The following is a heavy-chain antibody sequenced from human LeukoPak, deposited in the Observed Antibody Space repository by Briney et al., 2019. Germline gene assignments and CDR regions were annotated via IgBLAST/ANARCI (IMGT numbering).Heavy chain of an antibody. D-gene: IGHD3-22*01. J-gene: IGHJ5*02. CDR2: IYYTGST. V-gene: IGHV4-59*12. CDR1: GGSISSYY. CDR3: GRGCDSGGYEGRIDP. Sequence: PSETLSLTFTVSGGSISSYYWSWIRQPPGKGLDWITYIYYTGSTYYNPSLKSGVSISLDTSENQFSLKLTSVTGADTAVYYCGRGCDSGGYEGRIDPWGQGTLVTVSS.